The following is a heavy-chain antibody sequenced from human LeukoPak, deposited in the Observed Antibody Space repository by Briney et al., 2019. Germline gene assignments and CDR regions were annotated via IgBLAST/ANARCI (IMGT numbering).Heavy chain of an antibody. D-gene: IGHD2-2*01. Sequence: GGSLRLSCAASGFTFSSYSMNWVRQSPGKGLEWVSSISSSSSYIYYADSVKGRFTISRDNAKNSLYLQMNSLRAEDTAVYYCARVECRSTSCPPGGYWGQGTLVTVSS. J-gene: IGHJ4*02. V-gene: IGHV3-21*01. CDR3: ARVECRSTSCPPGGY. CDR2: ISSSSSYI. CDR1: GFTFSSYS.